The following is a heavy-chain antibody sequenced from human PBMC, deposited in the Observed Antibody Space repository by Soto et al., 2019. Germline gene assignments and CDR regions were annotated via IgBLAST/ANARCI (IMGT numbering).Heavy chain of an antibody. CDR3: ASLIGVDVLRDY. CDR2: VSPHSGST. Sequence: QVQLVQSGAEVKKPGASLRVSCKASGYTFTTYDINWVRQTPGQGLEWMGWVSPHSGSTGFAQKFQGRVSMTSDTSTSTIYMELSSLRSEDTAVYYCASLIGVDVLRDYWGQGTLVTVSS. CDR1: GYTFTTYD. J-gene: IGHJ4*02. V-gene: IGHV1-8*01. D-gene: IGHD3-3*01.